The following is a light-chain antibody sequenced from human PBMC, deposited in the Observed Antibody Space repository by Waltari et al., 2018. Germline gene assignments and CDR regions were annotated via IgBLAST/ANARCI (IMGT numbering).Light chain of an antibody. CDR1: TSDVGGYNL. Sequence: QSALTQPASVSGSPGQSITISCTGSTSDVGGYNLVSWYRQFPNKAPQLIIYEGTRRPSGVSSLFSASKSGNTASLTISGLQAEDEALYFCSSDARSDNAVLFGGGTQLSVL. J-gene: IGLJ2*01. CDR2: EGT. V-gene: IGLV2-23*01. CDR3: SSDARSDNAVL.